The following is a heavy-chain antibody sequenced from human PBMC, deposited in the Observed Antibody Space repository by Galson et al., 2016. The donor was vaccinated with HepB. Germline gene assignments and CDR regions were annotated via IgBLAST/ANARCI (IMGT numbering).Heavy chain of an antibody. Sequence: SVKVSCKASGGTFSNYAIGWVRQVPRQGLEWMGRIIPLLGIDNYAHSFQGRVTITADTSTSTAYMELRSLRPEDTAVYYCARDTRYHYDNDVWDAFVILGQGTMVTVSS. CDR3: ARDTRYHYDNDVWDAFVI. CDR1: GGTFSNYA. D-gene: IGHD3-22*01. J-gene: IGHJ3*02. CDR2: IIPLLGID. V-gene: IGHV1-69*04.